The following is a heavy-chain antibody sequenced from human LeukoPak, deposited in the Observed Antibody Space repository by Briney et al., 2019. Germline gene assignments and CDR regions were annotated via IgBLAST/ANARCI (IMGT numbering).Heavy chain of an antibody. D-gene: IGHD2-21*02. CDR1: GFTLSSYA. Sequence: PGRSLRLSCAASGFTLSSYAMHWVRQAPGKGLEWVAVISYDGSNKYYADSVKGRFTISRDNSKNTLYLQMNSLRAEDTAVYYCARDSYIVVVTATLDYWGQGTLVTVSS. CDR3: ARDSYIVVVTATLDY. CDR2: ISYDGSNK. J-gene: IGHJ4*02. V-gene: IGHV3-30-3*01.